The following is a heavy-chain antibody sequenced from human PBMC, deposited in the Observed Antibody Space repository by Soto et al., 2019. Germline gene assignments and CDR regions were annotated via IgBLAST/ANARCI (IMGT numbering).Heavy chain of an antibody. D-gene: IGHD4-4*01. J-gene: IGHJ4*02. CDR2: INPSGGST. V-gene: IGHV1-46*01. CDR1: GYTFTSYY. CDR3: ARARIMTTVTTVFGY. Sequence: ASVKVSCKASGYTFTSYYMHWVRQAPGQGLEWMGIINPSGGSTSYAQKFQGRVTMTRDTSTSTVYMELSSLRSEDMAVYYCARARIMTTVTTVFGYWGQGTLVTVSS.